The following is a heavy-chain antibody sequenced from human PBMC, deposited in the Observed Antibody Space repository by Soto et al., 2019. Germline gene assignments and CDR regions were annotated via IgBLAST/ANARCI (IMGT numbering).Heavy chain of an antibody. CDR2: INPSGGRT. D-gene: IGHD6-19*01. CDR3: ARDISAGWTHYGMDV. CDR1: GYSFSNFY. V-gene: IGHV1-46*01. J-gene: IGHJ6*02. Sequence: QVQLVQSGTEVKRPGASLKLSCKASGYSFSNFYMHWVRQAPGQGLEWMGIINPSGGRTSYAQSFQGRLTLTIDTPTNTVVMELTSLRSDGTGVYYCARDISAGWTHYGMDVWGQGTTVTVSS.